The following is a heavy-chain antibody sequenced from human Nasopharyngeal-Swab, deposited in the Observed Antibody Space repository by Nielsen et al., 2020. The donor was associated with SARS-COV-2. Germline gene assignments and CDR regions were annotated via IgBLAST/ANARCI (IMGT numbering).Heavy chain of an antibody. V-gene: IGHV3-74*01. CDR2: INSDGSRT. CDR1: GFTLTNYW. J-gene: IGHJ3*02. CDR3: TRVDVHDAFDM. D-gene: IGHD3-16*01. Sequence: GESLKISCAASGFTLTNYWMHWVRQTPGKGLLWVSRINSDGSRTSYADSVKGRFTISRDNAKNTVYLQMNRLRVDDTAVFYCTRVDVHDAFDMWGQGTMVTVSS.